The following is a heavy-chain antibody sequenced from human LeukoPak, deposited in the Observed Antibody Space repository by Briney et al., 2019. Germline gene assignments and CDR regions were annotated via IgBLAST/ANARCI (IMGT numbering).Heavy chain of an antibody. CDR2: IIPILGIA. V-gene: IGHV1-69*04. Sequence: ASVKVSCKASGGTFSSYAISWVRQAPGQGLEWMGRIIPILGIANYAQKFQGRVTITADKSTSTAYMELRSLRSDDTAVYYCARGPKWGWELNSMNYWGQGTLVTVSS. CDR1: GGTFSSYA. J-gene: IGHJ4*02. D-gene: IGHD1-26*01. CDR3: ARGPKWGWELNSMNY.